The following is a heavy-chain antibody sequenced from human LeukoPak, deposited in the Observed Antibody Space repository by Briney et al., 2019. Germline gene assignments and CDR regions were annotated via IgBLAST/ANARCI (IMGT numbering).Heavy chain of an antibody. V-gene: IGHV3-23*01. D-gene: IGHD3-9*01. Sequence: GGSLRLSCAASGFTFSSYGMSWVRQAPGKGLEWVSAISGSGGSTYHADSVKGRFTISRDNSKNTLYLQMNSLRAEDTAVYYCAKGSSDDIFLYYYYYYMDVWGKGTTVTISS. J-gene: IGHJ6*03. CDR1: GFTFSSYG. CDR3: AKGSSDDIFLYYYYYYMDV. CDR2: ISGSGGST.